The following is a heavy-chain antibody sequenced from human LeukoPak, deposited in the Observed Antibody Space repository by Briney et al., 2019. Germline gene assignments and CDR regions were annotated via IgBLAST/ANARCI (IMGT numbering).Heavy chain of an antibody. Sequence: SETLSLTCTVSGGSISSYFWSWIRQPPGKGLEWIGYIYYSGSTNYNPSLKSRVTISVDTSKNQFSLKLSSVTAADTAVYYCARIVGASDYWGQGTLVTVSS. CDR3: ARIVGASDY. CDR1: GGSISSYF. D-gene: IGHD1-26*01. V-gene: IGHV4-59*08. J-gene: IGHJ4*02. CDR2: IYYSGST.